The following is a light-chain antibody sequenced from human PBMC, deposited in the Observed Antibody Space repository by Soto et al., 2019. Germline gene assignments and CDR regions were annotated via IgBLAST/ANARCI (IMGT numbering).Light chain of an antibody. CDR2: DAS. CDR1: QGISTY. Sequence: IQLTQTPSSQSASVGDRVTITRRASQGISTYLAWYQQNPGKAPKLLIHDASTLQSGVPSRFSGSGSGTDFTLTISSLQPEDFATYYCQQLNDYPRTFGQGTKVEVK. CDR3: QQLNDYPRT. V-gene: IGKV1-9*01. J-gene: IGKJ1*01.